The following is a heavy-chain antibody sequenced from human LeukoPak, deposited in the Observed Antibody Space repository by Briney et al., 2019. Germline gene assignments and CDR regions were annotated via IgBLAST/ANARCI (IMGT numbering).Heavy chain of an antibody. CDR2: ISADNGNT. Sequence: ASVKVSCKASGYTFSSYDISWVRQAPGEGLEWMGWISADNGNTNHAQNLQGRVTMTTDTSTSTAYMELRSLRSDDTAVYYCARGDHVRIYAESAFDIWGQGTKVTVSS. V-gene: IGHV1-18*01. J-gene: IGHJ3*02. D-gene: IGHD3-3*01. CDR3: ARGDHVRIYAESAFDI. CDR1: GYTFSSYD.